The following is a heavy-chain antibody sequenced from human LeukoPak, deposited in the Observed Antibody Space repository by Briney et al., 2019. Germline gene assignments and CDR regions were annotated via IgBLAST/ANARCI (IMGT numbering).Heavy chain of an antibody. CDR1: GYRFTNYW. Sequence: PMESLKISCKGSGYRFTNYWIGWVRQMPGKGLECMGIIYPDDSDIRYSPSFQGQVTISADKSVSTAYLQWSSLKASDTAIYYCARHTRGVDTAPVQDAFDIWGQGTRVTVSS. V-gene: IGHV5-51*01. CDR3: ARHTRGVDTAPVQDAFDI. D-gene: IGHD5-18*01. CDR2: IYPDDSDI. J-gene: IGHJ3*02.